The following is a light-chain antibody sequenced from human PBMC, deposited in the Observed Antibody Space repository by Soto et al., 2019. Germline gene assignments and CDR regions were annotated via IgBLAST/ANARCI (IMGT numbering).Light chain of an antibody. CDR3: QPRYSWHLT. J-gene: IGKJ4*01. Sequence: EIVLTHAPAAVAVSPGGRSTLSCRGSQSINISLAWYPQKLGQAPRLLIYDASTRATRIPARFSGSGSGTDFTLTISSLEHEDFALSYCQPRYSWHLTFRGGTKMDI. V-gene: IGKV3-11*01. CDR1: QSINIS. CDR2: DAS.